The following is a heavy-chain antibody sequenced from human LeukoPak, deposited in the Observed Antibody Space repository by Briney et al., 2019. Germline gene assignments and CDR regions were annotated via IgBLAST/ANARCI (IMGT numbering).Heavy chain of an antibody. CDR1: GYSFTSYW. CDR2: IDPSDSYT. D-gene: IGHD2-21*02. J-gene: IGHJ3*02. CDR3: ARQEGHIVVVTAINDAFDI. V-gene: IGHV5-10-1*01. Sequence: GESLKISCKGSGYSFTSYWISWVRQMPGKGLEWMGRIDPSDSYTNYSPSFQGHVTISTDKPISTAYLQWSSLKASDTAMYYCARQEGHIVVVTAINDAFDIWGQGTMVTVSS.